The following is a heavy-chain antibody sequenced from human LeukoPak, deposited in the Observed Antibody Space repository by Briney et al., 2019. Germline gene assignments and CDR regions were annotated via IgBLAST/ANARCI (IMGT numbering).Heavy chain of an antibody. J-gene: IGHJ4*02. CDR1: GFTFSSYE. CDR3: ARYHTALNY. V-gene: IGHV3-48*03. Sequence: GGSLRLSCAVSGFTFSSYEMNWVRQALGKGLEWVSYISSSGSTIYYADSVKGRFTISRDNSKNTLYLQMNNVRVEDTAVYFCARYHTALNYWGQGTLVTASS. CDR2: ISSSGSTI. D-gene: IGHD5-18*01.